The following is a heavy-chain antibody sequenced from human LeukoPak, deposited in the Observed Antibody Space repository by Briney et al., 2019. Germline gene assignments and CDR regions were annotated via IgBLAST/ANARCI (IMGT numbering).Heavy chain of an antibody. Sequence: SETLSLTCTVSGSSISSCSYYWGWIRQPPGKGLEWIGSIYYSGNTYYNPSLKSRVTISVDTSKNKLSLKLSSVTAADTAVYYCARHGDCSRGSCYPGWFDPWGQGTLVTVSS. CDR2: IYYSGNT. CDR1: GSSISSCSYY. CDR3: ARHGDCSRGSCYPGWFDP. V-gene: IGHV4-39*01. D-gene: IGHD2-15*01. J-gene: IGHJ5*02.